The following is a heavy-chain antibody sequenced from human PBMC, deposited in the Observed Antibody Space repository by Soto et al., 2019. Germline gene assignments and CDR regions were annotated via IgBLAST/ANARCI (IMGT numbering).Heavy chain of an antibody. Sequence: PGESLKISCKGSGYSFTSYWISWVRQMPGKGLEWMGRIDPSDSYTNYSPSFQGHVTISADKSISTAYLQWSSLKASDTTMYYCARRVLAKREHYYYYGMDVWGQGTTVTVSS. CDR3: ARRVLAKREHYYYYGMDV. D-gene: IGHD5-12*01. V-gene: IGHV5-10-1*01. J-gene: IGHJ6*02. CDR1: GYSFTSYW. CDR2: IDPSDSYT.